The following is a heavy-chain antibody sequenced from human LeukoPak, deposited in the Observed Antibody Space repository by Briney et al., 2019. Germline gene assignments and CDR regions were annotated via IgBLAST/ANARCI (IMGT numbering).Heavy chain of an antibody. V-gene: IGHV1-2*02. Sequence: ASVKVSCKASGYTFSDYYIHWVRQAPGQGLEWMAWINPKSGDLNYAQKFQGGVTMTTDTSSKTVYVELSRLRSGDTAVYFCARAAPAGYYYFMDVWGKGTTVTVSS. D-gene: IGHD2-15*01. CDR2: INPKSGDL. CDR3: ARAAPAGYYYFMDV. J-gene: IGHJ6*03. CDR1: GYTFSDYY.